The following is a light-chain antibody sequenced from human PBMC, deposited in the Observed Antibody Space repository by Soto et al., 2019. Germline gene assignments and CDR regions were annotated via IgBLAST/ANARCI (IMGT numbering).Light chain of an antibody. Sequence: QSVLTQPSSVSASPGQSLTISCAGNSSDVWRYNLVPCYQQPPGKAPKLIIYEVRRRLCGDSNLLSVCMSGHMDSRPSSGLQAEDEADYYCCLYAGSSTLYVFGTETKVTV. V-gene: IGLV2-23*02. J-gene: IGLJ1*01. CDR1: SSDVWRYNL. CDR3: CLYAGSSTLYV. CDR2: EVR.